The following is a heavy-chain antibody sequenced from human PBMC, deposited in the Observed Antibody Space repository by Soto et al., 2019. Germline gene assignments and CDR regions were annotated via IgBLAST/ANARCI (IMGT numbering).Heavy chain of an antibody. CDR2: IFPIGTT. J-gene: IGHJ4*02. CDR3: ARGREFDS. Sequence: TLSLTGAVPVRSLTSGTYSWNWIRQPPGKGLEWIGYIFPIGTTYYNPSLKSRVSISIDVSKNQFSLNLRSLTAADTAVYYCARGREFDSWGQGTLVTVSS. V-gene: IGHV4-30-2*01. CDR1: VRSLTSGTYS.